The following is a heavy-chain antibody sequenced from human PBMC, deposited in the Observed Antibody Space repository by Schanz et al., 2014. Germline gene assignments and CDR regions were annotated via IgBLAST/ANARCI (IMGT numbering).Heavy chain of an antibody. CDR2: ISSSGSYI. CDR3: ARDSRPNYDFLTAYYSIDY. D-gene: IGHD3-9*01. J-gene: IGHJ4*02. Sequence: EQLVESGGGLVKPGGSLRLSCVVSGFTVSSDHMSWVRQAPGKGLEWVSSISSSGSYIHYADSVKGRFTISRDNAKNTLYLQMNSLRAEDTAVYYCARDSRPNYDFLTAYYSIDYWGQGTLVTVSS. V-gene: IGHV3-21*01. CDR1: GFTVSSDH.